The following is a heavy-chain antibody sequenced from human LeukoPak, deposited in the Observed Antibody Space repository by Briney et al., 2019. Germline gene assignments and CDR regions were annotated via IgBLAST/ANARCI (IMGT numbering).Heavy chain of an antibody. V-gene: IGHV3-7*01. CDR3: AELGITMIGGV. CDR1: GFTFSSYW. Sequence: GGSLRLSCAASGFTFSSYWMSWVRQAPEKGLAWVANIKQDGSQKQYVDSVKGRFTISRDNAKNSLYLQMNSLRAEDTAVYYCAELGITMIGGVWGKGTTVTISS. CDR2: IKQDGSQK. J-gene: IGHJ6*04. D-gene: IGHD3-10*02.